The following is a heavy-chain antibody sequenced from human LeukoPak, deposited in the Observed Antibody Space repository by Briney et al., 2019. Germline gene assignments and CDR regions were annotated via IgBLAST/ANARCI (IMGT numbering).Heavy chain of an antibody. J-gene: IGHJ4*02. Sequence: GGSLRLSCAASGFNFIDYSMNWVRQAPGKGLEWISYIGISSGNTKYADSVKGRFTISRDNAETTLHLQMNNLSAEDTAVYYCARASNRNSINFDYWGQGALVTVSS. V-gene: IGHV3-48*04. CDR3: ARASNRNSINFDY. CDR1: GFNFIDYS. D-gene: IGHD1-7*01. CDR2: IGISSGNT.